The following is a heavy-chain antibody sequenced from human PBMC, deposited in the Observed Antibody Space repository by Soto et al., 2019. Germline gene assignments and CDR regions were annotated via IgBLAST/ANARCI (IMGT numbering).Heavy chain of an antibody. CDR2: ISSGSSTI. CDR3: ARDSEFDP. J-gene: IGHJ5*02. Sequence: EVQLVESGGGLVQPGGSLRLSFAASGFTFSTYSRNWFRQAPGKGLEWVSYISSGSSTIYYADSVKGRFTISRDNVKNSLYLQMNSLRDEDTAVYYCARDSEFDPWGQGTLVTVSS. V-gene: IGHV3-48*02. CDR1: GFTFSTYS.